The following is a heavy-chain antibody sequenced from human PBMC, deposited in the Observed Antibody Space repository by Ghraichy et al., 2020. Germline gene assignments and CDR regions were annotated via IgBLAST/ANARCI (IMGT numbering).Heavy chain of an antibody. V-gene: IGHV3-7*01. J-gene: IGHJ4*02. Sequence: GGSLRLSCAASGFTFSGYWMSWVRQAPGKGLEWVANIKEDGSENYVDSVKGRFTISRDNAKNSLYLQMNSLRAEDTAVYYCARLEWLFNYWGQGILVTVSS. CDR3: ARLEWLFNY. CDR2: IKEDGSE. CDR1: GFTFSGYW. D-gene: IGHD3-3*01.